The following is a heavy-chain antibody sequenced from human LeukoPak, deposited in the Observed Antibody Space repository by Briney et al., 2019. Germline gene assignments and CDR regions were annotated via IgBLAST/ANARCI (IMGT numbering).Heavy chain of an antibody. CDR3: ASTFFGPAATYNWFDP. D-gene: IGHD2-2*01. CDR1: GYTFTSYG. Sequence: GASVKVSCKASGYTFTSYGISWVRQAPGQGLEWMGWISAYNGNTNYAQKLQGRVTMTTDTSTGTAYMELRSLRSDDTAVYYCASTFFGPAATYNWFDPWGQGTLVTVSS. CDR2: ISAYNGNT. J-gene: IGHJ5*02. V-gene: IGHV1-18*01.